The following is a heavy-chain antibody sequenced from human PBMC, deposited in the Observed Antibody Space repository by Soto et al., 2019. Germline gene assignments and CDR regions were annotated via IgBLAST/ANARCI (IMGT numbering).Heavy chain of an antibody. Sequence: QITLKESGPTLVKPTQTLTLTCTFSGFSLSTSGVGVGWIRQPPGKALEWLALIYWDDDKRYSPSLKSRLTITKDTSKNQVVLTMTNMDPVDTATYYCAHSARGPRENYYYYGMDVWGQGTTVTVSS. CDR3: AHSARGPRENYYYYGMDV. V-gene: IGHV2-5*02. CDR1: GFSLSTSGVG. CDR2: IYWDDDK. J-gene: IGHJ6*02. D-gene: IGHD2-15*01.